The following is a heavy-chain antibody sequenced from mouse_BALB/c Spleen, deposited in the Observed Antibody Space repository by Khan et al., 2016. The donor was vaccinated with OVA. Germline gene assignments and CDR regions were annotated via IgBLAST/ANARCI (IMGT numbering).Heavy chain of an antibody. J-gene: IGHJ4*01. CDR1: GYSITSDYA. CDR2: ISYSGST. V-gene: IGHV3-2*02. D-gene: IGHD2-3*01. CDR3: ARDGSRYNYAMDY. Sequence: EVKLEESGPGLVKPSQSLSLTCTVTGYSITSDYAWNWIRQFPGNKLEWMGYISYSGSTNYNPSLKSRISITRDTSKNQFFLQLNSVTTEDTATYYCARDGSRYNYAMDYWGQGTSFTVSS.